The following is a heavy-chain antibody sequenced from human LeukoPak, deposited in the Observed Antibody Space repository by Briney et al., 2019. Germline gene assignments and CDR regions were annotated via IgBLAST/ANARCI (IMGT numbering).Heavy chain of an antibody. CDR2: ISSSSSYI. J-gene: IGHJ4*02. Sequence: AGGSLRLSCAASGFTFSSFSMYWVRQAPGKGLEWVSSISSSSSYIYYADSVKGRFTISRDNAENSLYLQMSSLRAEDTAVYYCARDRTYYYENSGYGYWGQGALVTVSS. CDR3: ARDRTYYYENSGYGY. CDR1: GFTFSSFS. D-gene: IGHD3-22*01. V-gene: IGHV3-21*01.